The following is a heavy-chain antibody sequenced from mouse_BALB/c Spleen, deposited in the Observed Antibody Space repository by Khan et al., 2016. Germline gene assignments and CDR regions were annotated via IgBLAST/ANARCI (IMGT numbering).Heavy chain of an antibody. CDR3: ATGTY. V-gene: IGHV3-6*02. CDR1: GYSITSGYN. D-gene: IGHD4-1*01. CDR2: IMYDGSN. J-gene: IGHJ3*01. Sequence: EVKLLESGPGLVKPSQSLSLTCSVTGYSITSGYNWNWIRQFPGNKLEWMGYIMYDGSNNYNPSLKNRISITRDTSKNQFFLKLNSVTTEDTATYYCATGTYWGQGTLVTVSA.